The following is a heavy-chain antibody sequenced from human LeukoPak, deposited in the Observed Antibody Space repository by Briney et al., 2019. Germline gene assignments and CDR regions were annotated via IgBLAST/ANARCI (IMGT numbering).Heavy chain of an antibody. J-gene: IGHJ4*02. D-gene: IGHD6-6*01. Sequence: PGGSLRLSCAASGFTLSRYSMNWVRQAPGKGRGWVSSISSSSIYIYYADSLKGRFTISRDNAKNTLYLQMNSLRAEDTAVYYCARVRRRGSSSSMDYWGQGTLVTVSS. CDR2: ISSSSIYI. V-gene: IGHV3-21*01. CDR1: GFTLSRYS. CDR3: ARVRRRGSSSSMDY.